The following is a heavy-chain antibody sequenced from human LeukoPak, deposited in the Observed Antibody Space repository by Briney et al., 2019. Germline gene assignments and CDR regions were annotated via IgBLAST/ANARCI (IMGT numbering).Heavy chain of an antibody. CDR1: GFTFSSYS. CDR2: ISSSSSYI. D-gene: IGHD4-17*01. V-gene: IGHV3-21*01. J-gene: IGHJ4*02. CDR3: ARDQGDYGDYVDY. Sequence: GGSLRLSCAASGFTFSSYSMNWVRQAPGKGLEWVSSISSSSSYIYYADSVKGRFTISRDNAKNSLYLQMNSLRAEDTAVYYCARDQGDYGDYVDYWGQGTLVTVSS.